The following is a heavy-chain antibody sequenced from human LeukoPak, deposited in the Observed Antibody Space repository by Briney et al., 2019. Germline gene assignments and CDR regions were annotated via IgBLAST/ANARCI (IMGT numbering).Heavy chain of an antibody. Sequence: GGSLRLSCAASGFTFGSYWMHWVRQAPGKGLVWVSRINTDGSSTNYADSVKGRFTISRDNAKNTLYLQMNSLRAEDTAVYYCASTPDDCGDYGDYGDWGQGTLVTVSS. CDR1: GFTFGSYW. J-gene: IGHJ4*02. CDR2: INTDGSST. CDR3: ASTPDDCGDYGDYGD. V-gene: IGHV3-74*01. D-gene: IGHD4-17*01.